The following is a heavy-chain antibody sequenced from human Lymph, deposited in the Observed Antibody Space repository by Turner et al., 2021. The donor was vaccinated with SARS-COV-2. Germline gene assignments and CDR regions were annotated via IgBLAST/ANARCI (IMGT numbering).Heavy chain of an antibody. CDR3: GVGPTRWYFQH. V-gene: IGHV4-39*01. Sequence: QLQLQDSGPGLVKPSETLSLTCTVSGGSISSSSYYWGWIRQPPGKGLEWIGNFFYSGSTYYNPSLKSRVTISEDTSKNQFSLKLTSVTAADTAVYYCGVGPTRWYFQHWGQGTLVTVSS. J-gene: IGHJ1*01. CDR1: GGSISSSSYY. D-gene: IGHD1-26*01. CDR2: FFYSGST.